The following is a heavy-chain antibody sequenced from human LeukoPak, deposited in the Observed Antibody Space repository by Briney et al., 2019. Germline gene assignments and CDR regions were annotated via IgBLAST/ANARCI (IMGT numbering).Heavy chain of an antibody. V-gene: IGHV1-58*02. Sequence: SVTVSFKASGFTFTSSAMQWVRQARGQRRAWIGWIVVGSGNTNYAQKFQERVTITRDMSTSTAYMELSSLRSEDTAVYYCAADITGTTWYAFDIWGQGTMVTVSS. CDR2: IVVGSGNT. J-gene: IGHJ3*02. D-gene: IGHD1-20*01. CDR1: GFTFTSSA. CDR3: AADITGTTWYAFDI.